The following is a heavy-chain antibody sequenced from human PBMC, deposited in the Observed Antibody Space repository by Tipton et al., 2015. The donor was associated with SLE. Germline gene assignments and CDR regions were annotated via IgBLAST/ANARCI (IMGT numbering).Heavy chain of an antibody. J-gene: IGHJ3*02. Sequence: SLRLSCAASGFNVSRNYMSWVRQAPGKGLEWVGYIRRKAYGGTTEYAASVKVRFTISRDDSKSIAYLQMNSLKTEDTAVYYCSRGFCSGGICSSPDAFDIWGQGTMVTVSS. D-gene: IGHD2-15*01. CDR3: SRGFCSGGICSSPDAFDI. CDR1: GFNVSRNY. V-gene: IGHV3-49*04. CDR2: IRRKAYGGTT.